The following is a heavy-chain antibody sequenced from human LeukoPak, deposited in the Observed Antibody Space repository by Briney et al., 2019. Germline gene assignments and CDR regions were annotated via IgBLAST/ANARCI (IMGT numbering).Heavy chain of an antibody. J-gene: IGHJ4*02. Sequence: PGGSLRLSCTASAFTLNNYGMNWVRQAPGKGLEWVAVIWYDGNNKYYAESVKGRFTISRDISKNTLYLQMNSLRAEDTAVYYCAKDRLPLGELSLFDYWGQGTLVTVSS. CDR1: AFTLNNYG. CDR3: AKDRLPLGELSLFDY. V-gene: IGHV3-33*06. D-gene: IGHD3-16*02. CDR2: IWYDGNNK.